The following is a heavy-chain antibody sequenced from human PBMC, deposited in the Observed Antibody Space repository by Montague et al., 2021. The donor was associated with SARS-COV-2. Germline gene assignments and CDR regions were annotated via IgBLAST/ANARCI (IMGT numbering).Heavy chain of an antibody. CDR1: NGSFSSFY. Sequence: SETLSLTCAVSNGSFSSFYWNWIRQPPGKGLEWIGEISHGGSTYXNSSLKSRVSISVDTSKNQFSLNLRSVTAADTAVYYCACGDENGSGYMDVWAKGPRSPSP. CDR2: ISHGGST. CDR3: ACGDENGSGYMDV. V-gene: IGHV4-34*01. J-gene: IGHJ6*03. D-gene: IGHD1-26*01.